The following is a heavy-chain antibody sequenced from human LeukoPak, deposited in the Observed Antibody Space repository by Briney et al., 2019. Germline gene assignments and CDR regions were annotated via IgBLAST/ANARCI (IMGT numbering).Heavy chain of an antibody. V-gene: IGHV1-8*01. CDR2: MNPNSGNT. J-gene: IGHJ5*02. D-gene: IGHD6-13*01. Sequence: GASVKVSCKASGYTFTSYDINWVRQATGQGLEWMGWMNPNSGNTGYAQKFQGRVTMTRNTSISTAYMELSSLRSEDTAVYYCAREGIAAARTRHGWFDPWGQGTLVTVSS. CDR3: AREGIAAARTRHGWFDP. CDR1: GYTFTSYD.